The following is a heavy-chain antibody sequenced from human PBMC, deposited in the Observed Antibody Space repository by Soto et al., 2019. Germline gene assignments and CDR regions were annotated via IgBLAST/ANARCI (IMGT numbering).Heavy chain of an antibody. V-gene: IGHV4-30-4*01. CDR1: GASVTSGDYY. CDR2: MHDSGTT. D-gene: IGHD3-3*01. Sequence: QAQLQESGPGLVRPSQTLYLSCSVSGASVTSGDYYWNWIRQTPGTGLEWLGYMHDSGTTSYNPSLKSRVTISRDTSKNQYSLKLTAVSAADTAVYFCARGGLYDVLSGLFDWGQGLRVTVSS. J-gene: IGHJ4*02. CDR3: ARGGLYDVLSGLFD.